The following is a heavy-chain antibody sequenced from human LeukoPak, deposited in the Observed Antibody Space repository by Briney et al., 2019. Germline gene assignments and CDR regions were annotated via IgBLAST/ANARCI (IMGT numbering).Heavy chain of an antibody. CDR3: STYIVGATIPGDY. CDR1: GFTFSNAW. CDR2: IRREADGGII. V-gene: IGHV3-15*01. D-gene: IGHD1-26*01. Sequence: GGSLRLSCAASGFTFSNAWMYWVRQAPGKELEWVGRIRREADGGIIDYAAPVKGRFSISRDDSESTVYLRMNSLKTEDTAVYYCSTYIVGATIPGDYWGQGTLLTVSS. J-gene: IGHJ4*02.